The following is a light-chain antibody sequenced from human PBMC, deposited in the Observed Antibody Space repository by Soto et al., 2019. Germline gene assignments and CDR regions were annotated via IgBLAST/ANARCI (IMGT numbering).Light chain of an antibody. CDR1: RSLMYSDGISY. CDR2: KVS. CDR3: MRGTHWPPGT. J-gene: IGKJ2*01. V-gene: IGKV2-30*01. Sequence: DVVMTQSPLSLPVTLGQPASISCRSSRSLMYSDGISYLSWFQQRPGQSPRRLIYKVSNRDSWVPDRFSGSGSGTDFTLKISRVEADDVGVYFCMRGTHWPPGTLGQGTKREIK.